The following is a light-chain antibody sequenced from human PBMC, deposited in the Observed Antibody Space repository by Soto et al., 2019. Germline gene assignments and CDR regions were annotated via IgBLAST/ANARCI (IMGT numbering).Light chain of an antibody. V-gene: IGKV3-20*01. CDR2: GAS. CDR1: QSVSGSY. J-gene: IGKJ5*01. CDR3: QQYGSPIT. Sequence: EIVLTQSPGTLSLSPGERATLSCRASQSVSGSYLAWYQQRPGQAPRLLIYGASSSATGILDRFSGSESGTDFTLTISRLEPEDFAVYDCQQYGSPITFGRGTRLEIK.